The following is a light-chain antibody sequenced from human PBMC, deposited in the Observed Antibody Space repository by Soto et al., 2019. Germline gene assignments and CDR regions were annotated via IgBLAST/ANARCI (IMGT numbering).Light chain of an antibody. Sequence: QSVLTQPPSVSGAPGQRVTISCTGSSSNIGAGYDVHWYQQRPGAAPKLLISANINRPSGVPDRFSGSKSGTSASLAITGLQTGDEADYYCGSWDSSLSAYVFGTGTKVTVL. V-gene: IGLV1-40*01. CDR2: ANI. J-gene: IGLJ1*01. CDR3: GSWDSSLSAYV. CDR1: SSNIGAGYD.